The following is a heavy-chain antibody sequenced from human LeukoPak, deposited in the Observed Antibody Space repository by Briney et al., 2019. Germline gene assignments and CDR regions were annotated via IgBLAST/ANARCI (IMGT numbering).Heavy chain of an antibody. CDR2: IYYSGST. V-gene: IGHV4-39*02. Sequence: SETLSLTCIVSDGSISSSRYYWGWIRQPPGKGLEWIGSIYYSGSTYYNPSLKSRVTISVDTSKNQFSLKLSSVTAADTAVYYCAREGQYQLDTGAFDIWGQGTMVTVSS. D-gene: IGHD2-2*01. CDR3: AREGQYQLDTGAFDI. CDR1: DGSISSSRYY. J-gene: IGHJ3*02.